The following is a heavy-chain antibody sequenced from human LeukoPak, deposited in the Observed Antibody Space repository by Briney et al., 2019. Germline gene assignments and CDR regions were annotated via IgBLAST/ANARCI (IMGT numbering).Heavy chain of an antibody. J-gene: IGHJ4*02. CDR2: ISAHDGTR. Sequence: ASVKVSCKASGYTFTNYGITWVRQAPGQGLEWMGWISAHDGTRNYALKHEDRVTMTTDTSTRTAYMELRNLRSDDTAVYYCARDPSNSVGNRIYFDFWGQGTLVTVS. CDR3: ARDPSNSVGNRIYFDF. CDR1: GYTFTNYG. V-gene: IGHV1-18*01. D-gene: IGHD5/OR15-5a*01.